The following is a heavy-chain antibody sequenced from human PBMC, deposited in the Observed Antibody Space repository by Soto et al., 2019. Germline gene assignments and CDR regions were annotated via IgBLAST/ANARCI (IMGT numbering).Heavy chain of an antibody. J-gene: IGHJ2*01. D-gene: IGHD3-22*01. CDR2: IYHSGST. CDR1: GGSISSGGYS. CDR3: ARDLQFTDSSGYQSPSWYFDL. Sequence: QLQLQESGSGLVKPSQTLSLTCAVSGGSISSGGYSWSWIRQPPGKGLEGIGYIYHSGSTYYNPSLKSRVTISVDRSNSQSSLKLSSVTAADTAVYYCARDLQFTDSSGYQSPSWYFDLWGRGTLVTVSS. V-gene: IGHV4-30-2*01.